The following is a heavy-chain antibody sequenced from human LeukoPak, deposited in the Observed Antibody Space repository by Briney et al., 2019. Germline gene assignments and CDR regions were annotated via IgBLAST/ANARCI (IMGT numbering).Heavy chain of an antibody. J-gene: IGHJ6*02. V-gene: IGHV1-8*01. Sequence: GASVKVSCKASGYTFTSYDINWVRQATEQGLEWMGWMNPNSGNTGYAQKFQGRVTMTRNTSISTAYMELSSLRSEDTAVYYCARKAGSSWYINYGMDVWGQGTTVTVSS. CDR1: GYTFTSYD. CDR3: ARKAGSSWYINYGMDV. D-gene: IGHD6-13*01. CDR2: MNPNSGNT.